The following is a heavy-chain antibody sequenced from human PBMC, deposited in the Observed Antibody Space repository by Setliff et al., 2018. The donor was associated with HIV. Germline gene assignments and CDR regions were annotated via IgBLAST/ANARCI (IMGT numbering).Heavy chain of an antibody. V-gene: IGHV2-26*01. CDR3: ARLMKTYYYDTSGYYAPWGNCDH. CDR1: GFSLSNTRMR. J-gene: IGHJ4*02. D-gene: IGHD3-22*01. Sequence: SGPTLVNPTETLTLTCTVSGFSLSNTRMRVSWIRQPPGKALVWLTHIFSDDEKSYSTSLKSRLTISKDTSKSQVVLTMTNLDPVDTATYYCARLMKTYYYDTSGYYAPWGNCDHWGQGTQVTVSS. CDR2: IFSDDEK.